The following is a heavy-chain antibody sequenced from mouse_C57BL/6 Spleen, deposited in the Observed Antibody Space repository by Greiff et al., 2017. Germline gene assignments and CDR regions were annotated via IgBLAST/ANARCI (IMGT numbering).Heavy chain of an antibody. V-gene: IGHV1-61*01. J-gene: IGHJ4*01. CDR1: GYTFTSYW. Sequence: VQLQQPGAELVRPGSSVKLSCKASGYTFTSYWMDWVKQRPGQGLEWIGNIYPSDSETHYNQKFKDKATLTVDKSSSTAYMQLSSLTSEDSAVYYCARLPMVTKDAMDYWGQGTSVTVSS. D-gene: IGHD2-2*01. CDR2: IYPSDSET. CDR3: ARLPMVTKDAMDY.